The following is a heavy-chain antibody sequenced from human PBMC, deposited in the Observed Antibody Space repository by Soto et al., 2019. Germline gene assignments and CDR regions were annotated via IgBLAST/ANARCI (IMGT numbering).Heavy chain of an antibody. V-gene: IGHV1-18*01. D-gene: IGHD1-26*01. CDR3: ARTTHEEPTFDS. CDR2: VTGYDGNA. Sequence: GASVKVSCKASGYTFSNYGISWVRKAPGQGLEWMGWVTGYDGNANYVQRFQGRVTMTTDTSTNTAYMDLRRLTSDDTAVYYCARTTHEEPTFDSWGQGTLVTVSS. J-gene: IGHJ4*02. CDR1: GYTFSNYG.